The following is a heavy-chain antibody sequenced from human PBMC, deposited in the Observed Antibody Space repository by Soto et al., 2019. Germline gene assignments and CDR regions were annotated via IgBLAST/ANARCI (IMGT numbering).Heavy chain of an antibody. CDR3: ARDLSYYDILTGSDAFKAPRLVDV. Sequence: GGSLRLSCAASGFTVSSKYMTWVRQALGRGLEKASVINSRGSTYYADSVNGRFTISRDNSKNTLYLQMNNLRAEDTAVYYCARDLSYYDILTGSDAFKAPRLVDVWGKGTTVTVSS. CDR1: GFTVSSKY. CDR2: INSRGST. D-gene: IGHD3-9*01. V-gene: IGHV3-66*01. J-gene: IGHJ6*04.